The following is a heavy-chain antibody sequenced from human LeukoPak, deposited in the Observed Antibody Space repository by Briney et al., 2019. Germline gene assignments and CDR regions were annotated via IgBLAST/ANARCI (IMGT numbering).Heavy chain of an antibody. CDR1: GFTFSSYE. V-gene: IGHV3-23*01. Sequence: PGRSLRLSCAASGFTFSSYEMSWVRQAPGKGLEWVSAISGSGGSTYYADSVKGRFTISRDNSKNTLYLQMNSLRADDTAVYYCAKRRGLELTYYYHMDVWGKGTTVTVSS. CDR2: ISGSGGST. CDR3: AKRRGLELTYYYHMDV. D-gene: IGHD1-7*01. J-gene: IGHJ6*03.